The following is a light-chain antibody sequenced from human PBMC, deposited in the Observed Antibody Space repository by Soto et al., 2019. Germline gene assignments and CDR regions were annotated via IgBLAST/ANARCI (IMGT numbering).Light chain of an antibody. J-gene: IGLJ3*02. CDR1: SSDVGDYNY. Sequence: QSALTQPPSASGSPGQAVTISCTGTSSDVGDYNYVSWYQQHPGKAPQLMMYDVSKRPSGVPDRFSGSKSGNTASLTVSGRQDEDEADYYCSSYAGSHNWVFGGETTLTVL. CDR3: SSYAGSHNWV. CDR2: DVS. V-gene: IGLV2-8*01.